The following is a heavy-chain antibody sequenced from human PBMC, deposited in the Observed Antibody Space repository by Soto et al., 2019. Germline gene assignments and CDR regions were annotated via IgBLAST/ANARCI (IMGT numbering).Heavy chain of an antibody. CDR2: ISSSSSTI. CDR1: GFTFSSYS. CDR3: AKSSARKTYYDSSGYYFDY. J-gene: IGHJ4*02. Sequence: GGSLRLSCAASGFTFSSYSMNWVRQAPGKGLEWVSYISSSSSTIYYADSVKGRFTISRDNSKNTLYLQMNSLRAEDTAVYYCAKSSARKTYYDSSGYYFDYWGPGTLVTVSS. V-gene: IGHV3-48*01. D-gene: IGHD3-22*01.